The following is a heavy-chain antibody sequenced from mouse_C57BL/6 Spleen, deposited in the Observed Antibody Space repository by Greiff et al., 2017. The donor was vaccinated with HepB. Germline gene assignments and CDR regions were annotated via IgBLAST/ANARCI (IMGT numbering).Heavy chain of an antibody. V-gene: IGHV5-4*03. Sequence: EVMLVESGGGLVKPGGSLKLSCAASGFTFSSYAMSWVRQTPEKRLEWVATISDGGSYTYYPDNVKGRFTISRDNAKNNLYLQMSHLKSEDTAMYYCARGSLRLYYYAMDYWGQGTSVTVSS. CDR1: GFTFSSYA. CDR3: ARGSLRLYYYAMDY. J-gene: IGHJ4*01. CDR2: ISDGGSYT. D-gene: IGHD1-2*01.